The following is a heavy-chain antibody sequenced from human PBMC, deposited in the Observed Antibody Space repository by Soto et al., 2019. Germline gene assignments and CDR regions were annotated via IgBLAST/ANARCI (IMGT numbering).Heavy chain of an antibody. D-gene: IGHD2-15*01. V-gene: IGHV3-66*01. Sequence: GGSLRLSGAASGFTVSSNYMSWVRQAPGKGLEWVSVIYSGGSTYYADSVKGRFTISRDNSKNTLYLHMNSLRAEATAVYYCARARGRVVAAMDAFDIWGQGTMVTVSS. J-gene: IGHJ3*02. CDR1: GFTVSSNY. CDR2: IYSGGST. CDR3: ARARGRVVAAMDAFDI.